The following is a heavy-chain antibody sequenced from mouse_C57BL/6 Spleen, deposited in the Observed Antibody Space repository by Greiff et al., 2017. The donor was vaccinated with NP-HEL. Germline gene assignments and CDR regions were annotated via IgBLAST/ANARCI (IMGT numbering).Heavy chain of an antibody. D-gene: IGHD2-5*01. J-gene: IGHJ3*01. CDR2: ISYDGSN. CDR3: ARDNSNYGY. V-gene: IGHV3-6*01. Sequence: VQLQQSGPGLVKPSQSLSLTCSVTGYSITSGYYWNWIRQFPGNKLEWMGYISYDGSNNYNPSLKNRISITRDTSKNQFFLKLNSVTTEDTATYYCARDNSNYGYWGQGTLVTVSA. CDR1: GYSITSGYY.